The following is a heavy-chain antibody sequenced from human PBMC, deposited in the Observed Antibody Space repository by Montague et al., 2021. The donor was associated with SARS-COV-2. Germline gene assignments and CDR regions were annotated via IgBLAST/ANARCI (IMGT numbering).Heavy chain of an antibody. CDR1: GGSFSGYY. CDR2: INHSGST. V-gene: IGHV4-34*01. CDR3: ACGEITTRGLIYYYGMGV. Sequence: SETLSLTCAVYGGSFSGYYWTWIRQSPRKGLEWIGEINHSGSTNYNPSLKSRVTISVDTSKNQFSLKLSSVTAAGTAVYYCACGEITTRGLIYYYGMGVWGQGTTVTVSS. D-gene: IGHD4-11*01. J-gene: IGHJ6*02.